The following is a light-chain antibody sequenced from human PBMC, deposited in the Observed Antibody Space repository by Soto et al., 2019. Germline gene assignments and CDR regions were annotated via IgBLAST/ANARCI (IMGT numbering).Light chain of an antibody. CDR1: QRIYNR. CDR2: DAS. CDR3: QQYNSYSWT. J-gene: IGKJ1*01. V-gene: IGKV1-5*01. Sequence: MNQFPSNLSATLRGKGNLPFPARQRIYNRLAWYQQKPGKAPKLLIYDASSLESGVPSRFSGSGSGTEFTLTISSLQPDDFATYYCQQYNSYSWTFGQGTKVEIK.